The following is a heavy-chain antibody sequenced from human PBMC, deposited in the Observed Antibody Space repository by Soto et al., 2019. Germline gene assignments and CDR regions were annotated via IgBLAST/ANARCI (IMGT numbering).Heavy chain of an antibody. CDR1: GYSFTSYW. V-gene: IGHV5-51*01. J-gene: IGHJ4*02. CDR3: ASRAWGYDQYFDY. CDR2: IYPGDSDT. D-gene: IGHD5-12*01. Sequence: PGESLKISCKGSGYSFTSYWIGWVRQMPGKGLEWMGIIYPGDSDTRYSPSFQGQVTISADKSISTAYLQWSSLKASDTAIYYCASRAWGYDQYFDYWGPGTLVTVSS.